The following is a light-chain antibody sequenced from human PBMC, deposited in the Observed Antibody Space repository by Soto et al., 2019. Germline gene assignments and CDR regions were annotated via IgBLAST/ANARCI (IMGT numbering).Light chain of an antibody. CDR2: STN. V-gene: IGLV1-44*01. Sequence: QLVLTQPPSASGTSGQRVTISCSGSSSNIGTNAVNWYQQLPGTAPKLLIYSTNQRPSGVPDRFSGSKSGTSASLAISGLQSEDEADYYCAAWDDSLNVVFGGGTKLTV. CDR3: AAWDDSLNVV. CDR1: SSNIGTNA. J-gene: IGLJ2*01.